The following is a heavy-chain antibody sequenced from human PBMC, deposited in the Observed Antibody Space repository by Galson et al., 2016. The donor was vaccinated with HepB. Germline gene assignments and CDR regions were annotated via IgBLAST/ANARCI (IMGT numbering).Heavy chain of an antibody. Sequence: SETLSLTCTVSGGSISSDNWWSWVRQAPGKGLEWIGEVFHSGGTNYNPSLKSRISISMDKSKNQFSLRLTSVTAADTAVYYCARDGGSSGWYFHHWGQGTPVTVSS. V-gene: IGHV4/OR15-8*02. D-gene: IGHD6-19*01. J-gene: IGHJ1*01. CDR1: GGSISSDNW. CDR2: VFHSGGT. CDR3: ARDGGSSGWYFHH.